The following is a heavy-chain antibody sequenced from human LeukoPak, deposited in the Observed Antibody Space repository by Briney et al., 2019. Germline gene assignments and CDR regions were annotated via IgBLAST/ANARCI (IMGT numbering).Heavy chain of an antibody. CDR3: ARDSRIVGARSFDY. V-gene: IGHV3-23*01. J-gene: IGHJ4*02. CDR2: VSGGGGTT. Sequence: PGGSLRLSCAASGFTFSSYAMSWVRQAPGKGLEWVSTVSGGGGTTYYADSVKGRFTISRDNSKNSLYLQMNSLRAEDTAVYYCARDSRIVGARSFDYWGQGTLVTVSS. D-gene: IGHD1-26*01. CDR1: GFTFSSYA.